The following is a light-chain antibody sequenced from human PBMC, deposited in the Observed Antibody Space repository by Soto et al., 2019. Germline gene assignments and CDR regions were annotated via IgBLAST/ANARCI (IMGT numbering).Light chain of an antibody. Sequence: QSALTQPASVSGSPGQSITISCTGTSSDVDSYNYVSWYQLHPDKAPKLMIDDVSNRPSGVSNRFSGSKSGNTASLTISGLQAEDEADYYCSSYTSSSIVFGGGTKLTVL. CDR2: DVS. V-gene: IGLV2-14*03. J-gene: IGLJ2*01. CDR3: SSYTSSSIV. CDR1: SSDVDSYNY.